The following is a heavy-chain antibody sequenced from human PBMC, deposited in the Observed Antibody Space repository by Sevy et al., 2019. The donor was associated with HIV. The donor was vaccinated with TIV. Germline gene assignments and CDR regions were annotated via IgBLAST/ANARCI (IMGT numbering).Heavy chain of an antibody. CDR1: GFTFSGSA. J-gene: IGHJ4*02. V-gene: IGHV3-73*01. CDR3: IRGKLGMSSTFDY. D-gene: IGHD7-27*01. CDR2: ISSKANSYAT. Sequence: GESLKISCAASGFTFSGSAMHWVRQASGQGLEWVGRISSKANSYATAYAASVKGMSTISRDESKNTAYLQMNSRKTEETVVYYGIRGKLGMSSTFDYWGQGTLVTVSS.